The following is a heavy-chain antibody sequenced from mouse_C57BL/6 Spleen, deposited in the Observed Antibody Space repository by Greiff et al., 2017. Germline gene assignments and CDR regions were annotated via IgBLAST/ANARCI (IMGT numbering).Heavy chain of an antibody. J-gene: IGHJ3*01. CDR1: GFTFSSYA. D-gene: IGHD2-2*01. Sequence: EVQLQESGGGLVKPGGSLKLSCAASGFTFSSYAMSWVRQTPEKRLEWVATISDGGSYTYYPDNVKGRFTISRDNAKNNLYLQMSHLKSEDTAMYYCARDGGSTMVPFAYWGQGTLVTVSA. V-gene: IGHV5-4*01. CDR3: ARDGGSTMVPFAY. CDR2: ISDGGSYT.